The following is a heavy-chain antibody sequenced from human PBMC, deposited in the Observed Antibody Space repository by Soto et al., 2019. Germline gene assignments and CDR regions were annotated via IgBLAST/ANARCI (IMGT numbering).Heavy chain of an antibody. D-gene: IGHD2-2*01. J-gene: IGHJ6*01. Sequence: QVQLVQSGAEVKKPGSSVKVSCKASGGTFSSYAISWVRQAPGQGLEWRGGIIPISGTANYAQKFQGRVTIPAAETTSTAHRELTSLRAEETPVPYWARSQSSSISLAIYYSYVYGRDVWGPGTRVTVSS. CDR3: ARSQSSSISLAIYYSYVYGRDV. CDR1: GGTFSSYA. CDR2: IIPISGTA. V-gene: IGHV1-69*01.